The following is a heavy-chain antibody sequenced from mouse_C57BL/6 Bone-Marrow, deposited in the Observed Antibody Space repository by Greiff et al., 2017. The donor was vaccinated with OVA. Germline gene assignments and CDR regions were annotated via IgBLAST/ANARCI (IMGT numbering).Heavy chain of an antibody. CDR1: GYTFTSYW. CDR3: ARFTTPYYSAMDY. D-gene: IGHD1-1*01. J-gene: IGHJ4*01. V-gene: IGHV1-55*01. Sequence: VQLQQPGAELVKPGASVKMSCKASGYTFTSYWITWVKQRPGQGLEWIGDIYPGSGSTNYNEKFKSKATLTVDTSSSTAYMQLSSLTSEDSAVYYCARFTTPYYSAMDYWGQGTSVTVSS. CDR2: IYPGSGST.